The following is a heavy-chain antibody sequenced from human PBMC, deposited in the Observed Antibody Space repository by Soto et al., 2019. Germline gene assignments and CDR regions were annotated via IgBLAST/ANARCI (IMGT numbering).Heavy chain of an antibody. CDR1: GF. V-gene: IGHV3-73*01. Sequence: GGSLRLSCAASGFRQASGKGLEWVGRIRSKANSYATAYAASVKGRFTISRDDSKNTAYLQMNSLKTEDTAVYYCTTGITMIRRENYYGMDVWGQGTTVTVSS. J-gene: IGHJ6*02. CDR2: IRSKANSYAT. D-gene: IGHD3-10*01. CDR3: TTGITMIRRENYYGMDV.